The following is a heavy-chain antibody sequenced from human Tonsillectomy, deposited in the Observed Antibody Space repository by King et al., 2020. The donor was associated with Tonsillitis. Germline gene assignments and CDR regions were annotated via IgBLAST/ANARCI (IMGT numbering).Heavy chain of an antibody. CDR3: AKDRGHDSSGSFDY. J-gene: IGHJ4*02. V-gene: IGHV3-23*03. CDR1: GFTFSSYA. D-gene: IGHD3-22*01. CDR2: IYSGGSST. Sequence: VQLVESGGGLVQPGGSLRLSCAASGFTFSSYAMSWVRQAPGKGLEWVSVIYSGGSSTYYADSVKGRFTISRDNSKNTLYLQMNSLRAEDTAVYYCAKDRGHDSSGSFDYWGQGTLVTVSS.